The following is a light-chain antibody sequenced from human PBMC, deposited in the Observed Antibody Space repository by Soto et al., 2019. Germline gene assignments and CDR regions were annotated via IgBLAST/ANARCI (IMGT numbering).Light chain of an antibody. V-gene: IGKV1-39*01. Sequence: IHLTQSPSSLSASVGDRVTITCRASQGIRTYLAWYQQKPGKAPKLVIYAVSNLESGVPSRFSGSGSGTEFTLTISSLQPEDFATYSCQQSYNSPQTFGQGTKVDI. CDR3: QQSYNSPQT. CDR1: QGIRTY. CDR2: AVS. J-gene: IGKJ1*01.